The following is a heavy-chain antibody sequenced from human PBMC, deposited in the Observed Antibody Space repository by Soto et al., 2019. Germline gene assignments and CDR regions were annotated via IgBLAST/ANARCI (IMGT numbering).Heavy chain of an antibody. J-gene: IGHJ4*02. D-gene: IGHD1-26*01. V-gene: IGHV3-30*18. CDR1: GFSFSSYG. CDR3: AKDGQVGGGSHFDY. Sequence: QVQLVESGGGVVQPGRSLRLSCAASGFSFSSYGMHWVRQAPGKGLEWVAVISYDGSNKYYADSVKGRFTISRDNSKNTLYLQMNSLRAEDTAVYYCAKDGQVGGGSHFDYWGQGTLVTVSS. CDR2: ISYDGSNK.